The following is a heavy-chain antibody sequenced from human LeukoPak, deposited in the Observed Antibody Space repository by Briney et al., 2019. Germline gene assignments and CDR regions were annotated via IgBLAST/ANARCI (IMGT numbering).Heavy chain of an antibody. V-gene: IGHV3-74*01. Sequence: GGSLRLSCAASGFTFSSYRMHWVRQAPGKGLVWVSRIYSDGSNTNYADSVKGRFTISRDNAKNTLHLQMNSLRAEDTAMYYCARDRGWNALDCWGQGTLVTVSS. J-gene: IGHJ4*02. CDR3: ARDRGWNALDC. CDR2: IYSDGSNT. CDR1: GFTFSSYR. D-gene: IGHD1-1*01.